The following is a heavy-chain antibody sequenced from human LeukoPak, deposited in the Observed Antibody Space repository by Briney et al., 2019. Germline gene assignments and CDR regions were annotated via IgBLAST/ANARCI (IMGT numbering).Heavy chain of an antibody. V-gene: IGHV4-59*01. CDR1: GGSISRYH. CDR2: ISYTEGT. CDR3: ARHLSGTAMAHYFDY. J-gene: IGHJ4*02. Sequence: SETLSLTCAVSGGSISRYHWAWIRQPPGKGLEWIGYISYTEGTNYNPSLKSRVTISIDTSKNHFSLRLTSVTAADTAIYYCARHLSGTAMAHYFDYWGQGTVVTVSS. D-gene: IGHD2-2*01.